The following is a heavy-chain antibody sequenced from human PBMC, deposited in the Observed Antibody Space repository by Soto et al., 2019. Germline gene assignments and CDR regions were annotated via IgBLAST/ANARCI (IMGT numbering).Heavy chain of an antibody. D-gene: IGHD5-12*01. CDR3: AKVGAYIVATIERFHLCYFDY. CDR1: GFTFSSYA. CDR2: ISGSGGST. V-gene: IGHV3-23*01. J-gene: IGHJ4*02. Sequence: EVQLLESGGGLVQPGGSLRLSCAASGFTFSSYAMRWVRQAPGKGLEWGSAISGSGGSTYYADSVKGRFTISRDNSKNTLYLKMNSLRAEDTAVYYCAKVGAYIVATIERFHLCYFDYCGQGTLVTVSS.